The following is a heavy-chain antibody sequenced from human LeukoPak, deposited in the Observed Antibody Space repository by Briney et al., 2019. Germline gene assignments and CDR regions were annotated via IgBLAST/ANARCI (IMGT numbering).Heavy chain of an antibody. CDR1: GFTFSSYA. V-gene: IGHV3-23*01. CDR2: ISGSGGST. J-gene: IGHJ4*02. CDR3: AKVDYDFWSGPPYYFDY. Sequence: GGSLRLSCAASGFTFSSYAMSWVRQAPGKGLEWVSAISGSGGSTYYADSVKGRFTISRDNSKNTLYLQMNSLRAEDTAVYYCAKVDYDFWSGPPYYFDYWGQGTLVTVSS. D-gene: IGHD3-3*01.